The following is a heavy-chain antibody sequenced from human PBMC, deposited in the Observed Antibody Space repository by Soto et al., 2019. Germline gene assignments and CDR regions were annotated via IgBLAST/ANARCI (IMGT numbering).Heavy chain of an antibody. CDR2: ISSSSSTI. CDR1: GFTFSSYS. CDR3: ARDFQSTGDRMNWYFDL. J-gene: IGHJ2*01. Sequence: GGSLRLSCAASGFTFSSYSMNWVRQAPGKGLEWVSYISSSSSTIYYADSVKGRFTISRDNAKNSLYPQMNSLRAEDTAVYYCARDFQSTGDRMNWYFDLWGRGTLVTVSS. D-gene: IGHD7-27*01. V-gene: IGHV3-48*04.